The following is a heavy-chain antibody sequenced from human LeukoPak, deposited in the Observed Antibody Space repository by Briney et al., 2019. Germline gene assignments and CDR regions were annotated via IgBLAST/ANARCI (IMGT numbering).Heavy chain of an antibody. CDR1: GGTFSSYA. CDR3: ARVHGGLAGTEDWFDP. V-gene: IGHV1-69*05. CDR2: IIPIFGTA. Sequence: ASVKVSCKASGGTFSSYAISWVRQAPGQGLEWMGGIIPIFGTANYAQKFQGRVTMTRDTSTSTVYMELSSLRSEDTAVYYCARVHGGLAGTEDWFDPWGQGTLVTVSS. J-gene: IGHJ5*02. D-gene: IGHD6-19*01.